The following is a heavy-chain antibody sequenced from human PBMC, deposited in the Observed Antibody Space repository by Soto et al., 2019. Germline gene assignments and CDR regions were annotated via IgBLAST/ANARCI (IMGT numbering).Heavy chain of an antibody. CDR2: IYYSGIT. Sequence: SETLSLTCTGSGGSIRSYYWSWIRQPPGKGLEWIGYIYYSGITNYNPSLKSRVTISVDTSKNQFSLKLSSVTAADTAVYYCARVGYCSGGSCPILTYYYYMDVWGKGTTVPVSS. CDR3: ARVGYCSGGSCPILTYYYYMDV. J-gene: IGHJ6*03. V-gene: IGHV4-59*01. CDR1: GGSIRSYY. D-gene: IGHD2-15*01.